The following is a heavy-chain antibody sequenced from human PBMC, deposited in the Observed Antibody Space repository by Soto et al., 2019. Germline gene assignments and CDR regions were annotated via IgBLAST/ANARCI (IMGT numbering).Heavy chain of an antibody. Sequence: QVQLQESGPGLVKPSQTLSLTCTVSGGSISSGGYYWSWIRQHPGKGLEWIGYIHYSGSTYYNPSLKSRVTISVDTSKNQFSVRLSSVTAADTAVYCCARVPGPHNWDDLSDYWGQGTLVTVSS. CDR2: IHYSGST. CDR1: GGSISSGGYY. D-gene: IGHD1-20*01. CDR3: ARVPGPHNWDDLSDY. V-gene: IGHV4-31*03. J-gene: IGHJ4*02.